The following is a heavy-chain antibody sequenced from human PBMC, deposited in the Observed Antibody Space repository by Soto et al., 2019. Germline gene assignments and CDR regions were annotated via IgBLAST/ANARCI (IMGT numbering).Heavy chain of an antibody. CDR3: AKEYGYYDFWNSDYYYGMDV. D-gene: IGHD3-3*01. CDR2: ISGDGSNK. J-gene: IGHJ6*02. CDR1: GFTFCSFG. Sequence: HPGGSPRLSCAACGFTFCSFGMNWVRQAPGKGLEWVSTISGDGSNKYYADSVKGRFTISRDNSKNTLYLQMNSLRAEDTAVYYCAKEYGYYDFWNSDYYYGMDVWGQGTTVTVSS. V-gene: IGHV3-23*01.